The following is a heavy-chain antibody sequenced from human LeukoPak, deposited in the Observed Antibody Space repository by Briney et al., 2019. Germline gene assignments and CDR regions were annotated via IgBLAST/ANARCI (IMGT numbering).Heavy chain of an antibody. CDR3: ARQYYYDSSGPTDAFDI. D-gene: IGHD3-22*01. CDR1: GGSISSYY. Sequence: SETLSLTCTVSGGSISSYYWSWIRQPPGKGLEWIGYIYYSGSTNYNPSLKSRVTISVDTSKNQFSLKLSSVTAADTAVYYCARQYYYDSSGPTDAFDIWGQGTMVTVSS. CDR2: IYYSGST. V-gene: IGHV4-59*08. J-gene: IGHJ3*02.